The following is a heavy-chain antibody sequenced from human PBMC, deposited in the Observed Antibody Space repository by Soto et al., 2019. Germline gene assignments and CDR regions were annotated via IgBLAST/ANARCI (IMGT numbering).Heavy chain of an antibody. CDR1: GGTFRSYA. V-gene: IGHV1-69*01. J-gene: IGHJ5*02. Sequence: QVPLVQSGAEVKKPGSSVTVSCKASGGTFRSYAIHWVRQAPGQGLEWMGGIIPMYGPAKYAQRFQGRVTITADESTTTVYMELTSLTSQDTAVYYCARVTAMVRGVIDNWVVPWGHGTVVTVSS. CDR2: IIPMYGPA. D-gene: IGHD3-10*01. CDR3: ARVTAMVRGVIDNWVVP.